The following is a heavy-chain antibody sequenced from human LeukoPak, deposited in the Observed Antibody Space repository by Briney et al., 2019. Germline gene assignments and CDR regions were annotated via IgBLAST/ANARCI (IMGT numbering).Heavy chain of an antibody. CDR3: AKDQYN. J-gene: IGHJ4*02. CDR2: MSGSGGSK. V-gene: IGHV3-23*01. D-gene: IGHD1-1*01. Sequence: PGGSLRLSCAASGFTFSSYDMIGVRRAPGEGLEWVSAMSGSGGSKYHADSVRGRFTISRDNSKNTPYLQMNSLRAEDTAVYYCAKDQYNWGQGTLVTVSS. CDR1: GFTFSSYD.